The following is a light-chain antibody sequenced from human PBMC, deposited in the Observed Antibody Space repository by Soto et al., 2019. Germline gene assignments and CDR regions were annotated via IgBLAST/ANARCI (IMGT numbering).Light chain of an antibody. CDR1: QPISSW. CDR3: QQASSYPLT. V-gene: IGKV1-12*01. Sequence: IQVTQSPSSVSASVGDRVTITCRASQPISSWLAWYQQKPGQPPNLLIYSASTLRSGVPSRFGGSESGTLFTRSIIILQPEDFATYYSQQASSYPLTFGGETNEQVK. CDR2: SAS. J-gene: IGKJ4*01.